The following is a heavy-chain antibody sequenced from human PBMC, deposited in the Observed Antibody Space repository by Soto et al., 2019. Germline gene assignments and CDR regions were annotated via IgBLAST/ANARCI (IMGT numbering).Heavy chain of an antibody. CDR3: ARDHRRYSGYDLTNYYYGMDV. Sequence: SVKVSCKASGGTFSSYAISWVRQAPGQGLEWMGGIIPIFGTANYAQKFQGRVTITADESTSTAYMELSSLRSEDTAVYYCARDHRRYSGYDLTNYYYGMDVWGQGTTVTVSS. CDR1: GGTFSSYA. D-gene: IGHD5-12*01. J-gene: IGHJ6*02. V-gene: IGHV1-69*13. CDR2: IIPIFGTA.